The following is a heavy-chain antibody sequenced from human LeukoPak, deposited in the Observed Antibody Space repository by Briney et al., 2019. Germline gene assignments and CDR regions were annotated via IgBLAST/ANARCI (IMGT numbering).Heavy chain of an antibody. D-gene: IGHD3-10*01. V-gene: IGHV5-51*01. Sequence: GESLKISCKGSGYSFTSYWIGWVRQMPGKGLEWMGIIYPGDSDTRYSPSFQGQVTISADKSISTAYLQWSSLKASDTAMYYCARAGITMVREVIVGYYFDYWGQGTLVTVSS. CDR3: ARAGITMVREVIVGYYFDY. CDR1: GYSFTSYW. J-gene: IGHJ4*02. CDR2: IYPGDSDT.